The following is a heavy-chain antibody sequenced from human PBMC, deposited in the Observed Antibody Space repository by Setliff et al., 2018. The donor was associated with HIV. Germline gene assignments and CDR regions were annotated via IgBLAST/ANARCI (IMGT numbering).Heavy chain of an antibody. J-gene: IGHJ4*02. Sequence: PGGSLRLSCAASGFTFSSSSMNWVRQAPGKGLEWVSSISSSSSYIYYADSLKGRFTISRDNAKNSLYLQMNSLRAEDTAVYYCARAVHSGWYYFDYWGQGTLVTVSS. V-gene: IGHV3-21*01. CDR3: ARAVHSGWYYFDY. CDR2: ISSSSSYI. D-gene: IGHD6-19*01. CDR1: GFTFSSSS.